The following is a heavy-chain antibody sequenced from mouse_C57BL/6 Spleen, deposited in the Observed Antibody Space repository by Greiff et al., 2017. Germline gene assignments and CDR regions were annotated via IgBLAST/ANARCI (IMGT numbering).Heavy chain of an antibody. D-gene: IGHD3-2*02. V-gene: IGHV1-59*01. CDR2: IDPSDSYT. CDR1: GYTFTSYW. J-gene: IGHJ3*01. Sequence: VQLQQPGAELVRPGTSVKLSCKASGYTFTSYWMHWVKQRPGQGLEWIGVIDPSDSYTNYNQKFKGKATLTVDTSSSTAYMQLSSLTSEDSAVYYCASPDSSGSWFAYWGQGTLVTVSA. CDR3: ASPDSSGSWFAY.